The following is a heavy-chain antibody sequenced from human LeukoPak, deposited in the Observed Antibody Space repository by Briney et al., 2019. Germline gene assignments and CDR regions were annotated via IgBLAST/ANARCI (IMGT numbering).Heavy chain of an antibody. V-gene: IGHV3-30*02. CDR1: GFTFRSYA. CDR3: AKSSGADSSSWYLHYFDY. CDR2: IRYDGTNK. Sequence: GGSLRLSCAASGFTFRSYAMHWVRQAPGKGLEWVAFIRYDGTNKDYADSVKGRFTISRDNSKNTLYLQMNSLRSEDTAVYYCAKSSGADSSSWYLHYFDYWGQGTLVTASS. D-gene: IGHD6-13*01. J-gene: IGHJ4*02.